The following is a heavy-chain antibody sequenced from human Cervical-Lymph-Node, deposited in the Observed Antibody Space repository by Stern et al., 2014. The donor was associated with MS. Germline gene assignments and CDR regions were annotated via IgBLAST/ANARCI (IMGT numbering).Heavy chain of an antibody. V-gene: IGHV3-21*06. CDR1: GFDFSSYT. CDR2: ISRSTNYI. D-gene: IGHD3-3*01. Sequence: EVQLLESGGGLVKPGGSVRLSCAVSGFDFSSYTMNWVRQAPGNGLEWISSISRSTNYIYYADSVKGRFTVSRDNARNSLYLQMDSLRAEDTAVYYCARDQDSGFFSDFGWFDPWGQGTLVTVSS. J-gene: IGHJ5*02. CDR3: ARDQDSGFFSDFGWFDP.